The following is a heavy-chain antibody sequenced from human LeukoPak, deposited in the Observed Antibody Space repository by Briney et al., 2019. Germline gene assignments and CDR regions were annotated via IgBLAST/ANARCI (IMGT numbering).Heavy chain of an antibody. CDR3: ARRGVRGVIIRGHWFDP. CDR1: GFTVSSNY. J-gene: IGHJ5*02. D-gene: IGHD3-10*01. Sequence: GGSLRLSCAASGFTVSSNYMSWVRQAPGKGLEWVSVIYSGGSTYYADSVKGRFTISRDNSKNTLYLQMNSLRAEDTAVYYCARRGVRGVIIRGHWFDPWGQGTLVTVSS. V-gene: IGHV3-53*01. CDR2: IYSGGST.